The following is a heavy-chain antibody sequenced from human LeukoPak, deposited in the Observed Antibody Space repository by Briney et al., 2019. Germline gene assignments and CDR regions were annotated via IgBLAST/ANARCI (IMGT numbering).Heavy chain of an antibody. V-gene: IGHV4-39*07. Sequence: ETSETLSLTCSVSGDSISLSFYYWGWIRQPPGKALEWIGSVYYSGTTSYNPSLKSRVTISVDMSKNHFSLRLRSVTAADTAMYYCARGTLYRGWSYYLDFWGQGSQVTVSS. J-gene: IGHJ4*02. CDR1: GDSISLSFYY. CDR3: ARGTLYRGWSYYLDF. D-gene: IGHD6-19*01. CDR2: VYYSGTT.